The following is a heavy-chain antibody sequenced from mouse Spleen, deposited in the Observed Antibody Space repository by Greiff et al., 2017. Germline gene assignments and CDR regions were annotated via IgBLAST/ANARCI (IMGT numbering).Heavy chain of an antibody. CDR3: ARWEYYYGNYGGVFDY. V-gene: IGHV1-53*01. Sequence: QVQLQQSGAELMKPGASVKLSCKATGYTFTGYWMHWVKQRPGQGLEWIGNINPSNGGTNYNEKFKSKATLTVDKSSSTAYMQLSSLTSEDSAVYYCARWEYYYGNYGGVFDYWGQGTTLTVSS. CDR1: GYTFTGYW. J-gene: IGHJ2*01. CDR2: INPSNGGT. D-gene: IGHD2-1*01.